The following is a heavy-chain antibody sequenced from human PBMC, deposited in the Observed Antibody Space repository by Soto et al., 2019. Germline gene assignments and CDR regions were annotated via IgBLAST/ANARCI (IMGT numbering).Heavy chain of an antibody. Sequence: QITLKESGPTLVKPTQTLTLTCTFSGFSLTTSGVGVGWIRQPPGKALEWLALIYWDDDKRYSPSLKSSLPITXDXXKNQVVLPMTNMDPADTATYFCAHRTTTVTWWFDPWGQGTLVTVSS. V-gene: IGHV2-5*02. CDR2: IYWDDDK. J-gene: IGHJ5*02. CDR3: AHRTTTVTWWFDP. CDR1: GFSLTTSGVG. D-gene: IGHD4-17*01.